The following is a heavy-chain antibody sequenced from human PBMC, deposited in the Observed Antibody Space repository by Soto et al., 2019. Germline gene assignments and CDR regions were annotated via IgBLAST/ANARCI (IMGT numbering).Heavy chain of an antibody. Sequence: SETLSLTCTVSGGSISSGGYYWSWIRQHPGKGLEWIGYIYYSGSTYYNPSLKSRVTISVDTSKNQFSLKLSSVTAADTAVYYCARQSYSFGPSNFDYWGQGTLVTVSS. D-gene: IGHD5-18*01. V-gene: IGHV4-31*03. CDR3: ARQSYSFGPSNFDY. CDR1: GGSISSGGYY. J-gene: IGHJ4*02. CDR2: IYYSGST.